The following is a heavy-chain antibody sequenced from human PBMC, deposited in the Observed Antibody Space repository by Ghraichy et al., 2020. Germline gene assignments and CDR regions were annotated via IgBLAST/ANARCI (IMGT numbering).Heavy chain of an antibody. CDR1: GYTFTGYY. V-gene: IGHV1-2*05. CDR3: ARGRDWGSGWDFDY. CDR2: INPNSGGT. J-gene: IGHJ4*02. Sequence: ASVKVSCKASGYTFTGYYMHWVRQAPGQGLEWMGRINPNSGGTNYAQKFQGRVTMTRDTSIRTAYMELSRLRSDDTVVYYCARGRDWGSGWDFDYWGQGTLVTVSS. D-gene: IGHD6-19*01.